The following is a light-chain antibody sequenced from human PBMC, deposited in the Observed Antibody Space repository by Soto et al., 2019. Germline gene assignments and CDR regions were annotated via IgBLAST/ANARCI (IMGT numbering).Light chain of an antibody. CDR3: SSYTSSSTLVV. V-gene: IGLV2-14*01. Sequence: QAVVTQPASVSGSPGQSITISCTGTSSDVGGYNYVSWYQQHPGKAPKLMIYDVSNRPSGLSSRFSGSKSGNTASLTISGLQAEDEADYYCSSYTSSSTLVVFGGGTKLTVL. CDR1: SSDVGGYNY. J-gene: IGLJ2*01. CDR2: DVS.